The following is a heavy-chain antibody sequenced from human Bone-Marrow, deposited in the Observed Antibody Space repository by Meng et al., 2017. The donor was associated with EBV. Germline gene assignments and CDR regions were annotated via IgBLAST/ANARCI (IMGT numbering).Heavy chain of an antibody. Sequence: VQVVQSGTEVKKPGASVKVSCKASGYTFTSYGISWVRQAPGQGLEWMGWISAYNAHTNYAQKLQGRVTMTTDTSTRTTYMELRSLRSDDTAVYYCARDADYGSGSYGVLIDYWGQGTLVTVSS. CDR2: ISAYNAHT. V-gene: IGHV1-18*01. J-gene: IGHJ4*02. D-gene: IGHD3-10*01. CDR1: GYTFTSYG. CDR3: ARDADYGSGSYGVLIDY.